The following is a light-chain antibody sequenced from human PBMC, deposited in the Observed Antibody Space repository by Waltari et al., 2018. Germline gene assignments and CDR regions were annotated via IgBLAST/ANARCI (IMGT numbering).Light chain of an antibody. J-gene: IGLJ2*01. CDR2: EVM. CDR1: SIDVGGFDY. V-gene: IGLV2-14*01. CDR3: SSYTSHNTLI. Sequence: QSALTQPAPVSGSPGQSSTISCTGTSIDVGGFDYVSFYQQHPGKAPRLIIYEVMKRPSGVSNRFSGSKSGNTASLTISGLQAEDESDYYCSSYTSHNTLIFGAGTKLTVL.